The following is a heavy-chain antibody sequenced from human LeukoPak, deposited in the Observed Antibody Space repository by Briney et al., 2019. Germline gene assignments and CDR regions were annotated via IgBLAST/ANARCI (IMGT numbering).Heavy chain of an antibody. CDR1: GFTFDDYG. V-gene: IGHV3-20*01. CDR2: INWNGGST. CDR3: ARGAYYYDSSGYPSYLDDAFDI. D-gene: IGHD3-22*01. J-gene: IGHJ3*02. Sequence: GGSLRLSCAASGFTFDDYGMSWVRQAPGKGLEWVSGINWNGGSTGYADSVKGRFTISRDNAENSLYLQMNSLRAEDTALYHCARGAYYYDSSGYPSYLDDAFDIWGQGTMVTVSS.